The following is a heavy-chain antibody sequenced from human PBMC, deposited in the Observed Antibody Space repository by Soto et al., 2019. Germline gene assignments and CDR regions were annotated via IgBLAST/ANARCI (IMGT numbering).Heavy chain of an antibody. CDR3: ARVVCSGGSCYGPPGMDV. CDR1: GYTFTSYA. J-gene: IGHJ6*02. CDR2: INAGNGNT. V-gene: IGHV1-3*01. D-gene: IGHD2-15*01. Sequence: ASVKVSCKASGYTFTSYAMRWVRQAPGQRLEWMGWINAGNGNTKYSQKFQGRVTITRDTSASTAYMELSSLRSEDTAVYYCARVVCSGGSCYGPPGMDVWGQGTTVTVSS.